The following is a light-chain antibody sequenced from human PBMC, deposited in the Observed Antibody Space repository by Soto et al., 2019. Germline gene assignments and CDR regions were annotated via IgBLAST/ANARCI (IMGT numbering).Light chain of an antibody. V-gene: IGKV1-9*01. Sequence: DIPLTQSPSFLSASVGDRVTITCRASQGINDYLAWYQQKPGKAPKLLIYAASTLQSEVPSRFSGSASGTEFTLTISSLQPEDFATYYCQQFNVYPLTFGGGTKVETK. CDR3: QQFNVYPLT. CDR2: AAS. CDR1: QGINDY. J-gene: IGKJ4*01.